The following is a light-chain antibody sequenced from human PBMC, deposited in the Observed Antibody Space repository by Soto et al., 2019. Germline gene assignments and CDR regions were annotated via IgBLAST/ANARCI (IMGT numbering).Light chain of an antibody. J-gene: IGKJ3*01. Sequence: DIQMTQSPSSLSASVGARVSINCKAGEDIRTSLSWFQHKPGRAPKLLIYGASYLEIGVPSRFRGSGSGTDFNLTISSLQPEDSAIYYCQHYNNPPPFTFGPGTIVAI. V-gene: IGKV1-33*01. CDR3: QHYNNPPPFT. CDR1: EDIRTS. CDR2: GAS.